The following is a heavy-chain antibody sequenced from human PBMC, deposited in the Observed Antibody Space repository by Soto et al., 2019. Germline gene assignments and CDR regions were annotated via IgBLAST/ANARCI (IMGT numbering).Heavy chain of an antibody. D-gene: IGHD4-17*01. CDR1: GYSFTTSG. CDR3: ARRLYGDYDY. V-gene: IGHV1-18*01. J-gene: IGHJ4*02. CDR2: ISTYNGNT. Sequence: QAQLVQSGAEVKEPGASVKVSCKASGYSFTTSGITWVRQAPGQGLEWMGWISTYNGNTNYAQKLQDRVTLTTDTSTSTAYMELRSLRSDYTAVYYGARRLYGDYDYWGQGTLVTVSS.